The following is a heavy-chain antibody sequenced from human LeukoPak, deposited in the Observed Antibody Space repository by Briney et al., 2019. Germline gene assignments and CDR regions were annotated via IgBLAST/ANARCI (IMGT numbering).Heavy chain of an antibody. CDR1: GLSFSNYW. D-gene: IGHD1-26*01. CDR3: VRPRLYSGSPDFDY. V-gene: IGHV3-74*01. CDR2: INSDGSTT. Sequence: GGSPRLSCAASGLSFSNYWMHWVRQAPGKGLVWVSRINSDGSTTSYADSVKGRFTISRDNAKNTLYLQMNSLRAEDTAVYYCVRPRLYSGSPDFDYWGQGTLVTVSS. J-gene: IGHJ4*02.